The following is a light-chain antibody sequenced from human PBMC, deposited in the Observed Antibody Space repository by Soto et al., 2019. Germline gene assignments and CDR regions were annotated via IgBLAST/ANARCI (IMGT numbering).Light chain of an antibody. CDR1: RNINRK. Sequence: EIVMTQSPATLSVSPGERATLSCRASRNINRKLAWYQQKPGQAPRLLISGASTRATGIPARFSGSGSGTEFTLTISSLQSEDFAVYYCQQYNNWPPFTFGPGTKVDIK. V-gene: IGKV3-15*01. CDR3: QQYNNWPPFT. J-gene: IGKJ3*01. CDR2: GAS.